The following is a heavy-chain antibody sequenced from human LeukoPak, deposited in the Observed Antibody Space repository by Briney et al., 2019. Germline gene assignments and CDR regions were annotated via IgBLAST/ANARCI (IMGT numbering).Heavy chain of an antibody. CDR3: ARVPGYCSGGSCPSSVDY. Sequence: PSETLFLTCTVSGGSISSSSYYWGWIRQPPGKGLEWIGSIYYSGSTYYNPSLKSRVTISVDTSKNQFSLKLSSVTAADTAVYYCARVPGYCSGGSCPSSVDYWGQGTLVTVSS. V-gene: IGHV4-39*07. CDR2: IYYSGST. J-gene: IGHJ4*02. CDR1: GGSISSSSYY. D-gene: IGHD2-15*01.